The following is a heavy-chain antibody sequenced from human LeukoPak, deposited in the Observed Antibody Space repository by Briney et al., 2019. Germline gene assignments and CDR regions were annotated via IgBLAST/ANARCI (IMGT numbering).Heavy chain of an antibody. CDR1: GGSFSGYY. J-gene: IGHJ5*02. V-gene: IGHV4-34*01. Sequence: SETLSLTCAVYGGSFSGYYWSWIRQPPGKGLEWIGEINHSGSTNYNPSLKSRVTISVDTSKNQFSLKLSSVTAADTAVYYCARRITIFGVVIMAWFDPWGQGTLVTVSS. CDR3: ARRITIFGVVIMAWFDP. D-gene: IGHD3-3*01. CDR2: INHSGST.